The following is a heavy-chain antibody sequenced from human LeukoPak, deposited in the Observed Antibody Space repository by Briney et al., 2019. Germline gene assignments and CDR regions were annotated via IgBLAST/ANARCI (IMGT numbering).Heavy chain of an antibody. CDR3: AREADKLFDY. D-gene: IGHD1-7*01. V-gene: IGHV1-18*01. Sequence: ASVKVSCKASGYNFNNYGITWVRQAPGLGLQWMGWISGYNGDTNYAQNFQGRVTMTRDSSTDTVYMELGSLTSDDTAVYYCAREADKLFDYWGQGTLVTVSS. CDR1: GYNFNNYG. CDR2: ISGYNGDT. J-gene: IGHJ4*02.